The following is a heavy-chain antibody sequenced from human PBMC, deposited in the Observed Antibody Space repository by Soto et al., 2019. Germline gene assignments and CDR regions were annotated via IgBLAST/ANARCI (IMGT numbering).Heavy chain of an antibody. V-gene: IGHV4-59*12. CDR1: GGSISSYY. CDR2: IYYSGSL. CDR3: ARGQITATGWFDS. D-gene: IGHD1-7*01. Sequence: SETLSLACTVSGGSISSYYWSWIRRPPGKGLEWIGYIYYSGSLYYNPSLKSRVAISVDTSKNQFSLRLSSVTAADTAVYYCARGQITATGWFDSWGQGTLVTVSS. J-gene: IGHJ5*01.